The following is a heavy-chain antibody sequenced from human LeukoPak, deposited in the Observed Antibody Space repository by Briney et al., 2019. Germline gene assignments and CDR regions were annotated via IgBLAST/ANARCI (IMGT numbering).Heavy chain of an antibody. Sequence: PGGSLRLSCAASGFTFSSYNMNWVRQAPGKGLEWVSSISSSSNYIYYADSVKGRFTISRDNAKNSLYLQMNSLRAEDTAVYYCXXLITTPYYFDYWGQGTLVTVSS. V-gene: IGHV3-21*01. CDR1: GFTFSSYN. CDR3: XXLITTPYYFDY. D-gene: IGHD1-1*01. J-gene: IGHJ4*02. CDR2: ISSSSNYI.